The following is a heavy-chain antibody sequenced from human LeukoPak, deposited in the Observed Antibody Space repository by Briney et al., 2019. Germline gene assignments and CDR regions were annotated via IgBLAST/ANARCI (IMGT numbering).Heavy chain of an antibody. CDR3: ARDKYPGSGSYYIFDY. Sequence: GRSLRLSCAASGFTFSSYVMHWVRQAPGKGLEWVAVISYDGSNKYYADSVKGRFTISRDNSKNTLYLQMNSLRAEDTAVYYCARDKYPGSGSYYIFDYWGQGTLVTVSS. CDR1: GFTFSSYV. CDR2: ISYDGSNK. J-gene: IGHJ4*02. V-gene: IGHV3-30-3*01. D-gene: IGHD1-26*01.